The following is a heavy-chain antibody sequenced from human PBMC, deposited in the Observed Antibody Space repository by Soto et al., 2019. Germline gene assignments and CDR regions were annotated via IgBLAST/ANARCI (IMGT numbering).Heavy chain of an antibody. J-gene: IGHJ5*02. CDR2: IIPIFGTA. V-gene: IGHV1-69*01. CDR3: AGVGIAAADHPENWFDP. Sequence: QVQLVQSGAEVKKPGSSVKVSCKASGGTFSSYAISWVRQAPGQGLEWMGRIIPIFGTANYAQKFQGRVRSTADESTSTAYMELSSLRSEDTDVYYCAGVGIAAADHPENWFDPWGQGTLVTVSS. D-gene: IGHD6-13*01. CDR1: GGTFSSYA.